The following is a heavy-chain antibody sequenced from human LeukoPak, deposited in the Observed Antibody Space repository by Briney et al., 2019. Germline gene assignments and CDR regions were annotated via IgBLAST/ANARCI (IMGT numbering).Heavy chain of an antibody. CDR2: FDPEDGET. Sequence: ASVKVSCKVSGYTLTELSMHWVRQAPGKGLEWMGGFDPEDGETIYAQEFQGRVTMTEDTPTDTAYMELSSLRSEDTAVYYCGTGGAMVRGVIVREYYLDYWGQGTLVTVSS. V-gene: IGHV1-24*01. J-gene: IGHJ4*02. CDR1: GYTLTELS. CDR3: GTGGAMVRGVIVREYYLDY. D-gene: IGHD3-10*01.